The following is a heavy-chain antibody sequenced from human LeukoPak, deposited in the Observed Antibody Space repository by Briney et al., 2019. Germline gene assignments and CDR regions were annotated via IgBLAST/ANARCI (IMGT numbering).Heavy chain of an antibody. CDR1: RFTFSLFA. Sequence: PGGSLRLSCAASRFTFSLFAMHWVRQAPGKGLEWVSAISGSGGATYHADADSVKGRFTISRDNSKNALYLEINNLRAEDTAVYYCAKDGYNYDSSGHFDYWGQGTLVTVSS. J-gene: IGHJ4*02. V-gene: IGHV3-23*01. CDR2: ISGSGGAT. D-gene: IGHD3-22*01. CDR3: AKDGYNYDSSGHFDY.